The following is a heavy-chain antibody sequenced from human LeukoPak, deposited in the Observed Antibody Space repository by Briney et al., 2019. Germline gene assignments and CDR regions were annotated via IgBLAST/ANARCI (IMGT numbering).Heavy chain of an antibody. V-gene: IGHV3-7*01. J-gene: IGHJ4*02. CDR3: ARQRGSYSLDY. CDR1: RFTFGNYW. CDR2: IKQDGSEK. Sequence: GGSLRLSCAASRFTFGNYWMSWVRQAPGKGLEWVANIKQDGSEKFHVDSVKGRFIISRDNAKNSLCLQMTSLRTDDTAVYYCARQRGSYSLDYWGQGTLVTVSS. D-gene: IGHD1-26*01.